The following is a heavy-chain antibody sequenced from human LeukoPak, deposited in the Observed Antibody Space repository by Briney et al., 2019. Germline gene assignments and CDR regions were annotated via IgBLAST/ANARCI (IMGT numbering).Heavy chain of an antibody. V-gene: IGHV1-69*01. D-gene: IGHD6-13*01. J-gene: IGHJ4*02. CDR3: ASPAAGTRIFDY. CDR1: GGTFSSYA. CDR2: INPIFGTA. Sequence: EASVKVSCKASGGTFSSYAISWGRQAPGQGLEWMGGINPIFGTANYAQKFQGRVTITADESTSTAYMELSSLRSEDTAVYYCASPAAGTRIFDYWGQGTLVTVSS.